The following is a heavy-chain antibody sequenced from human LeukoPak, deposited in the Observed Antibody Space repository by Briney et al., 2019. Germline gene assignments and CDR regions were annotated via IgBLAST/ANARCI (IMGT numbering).Heavy chain of an antibody. CDR3: ARGRSGYCSSTSCYTWFDP. D-gene: IGHD2-2*02. CDR2: INHSGST. CDR1: GGSFSGYY. Sequence: SETLSLTCAVHGGSFSGYYWSWIRQPPGKGLEWIGEINHSGSTNYNPSLKSRVTISVDTSKNQFSLKLSSVTAADTAVYYCARGRSGYCSSTSCYTWFDPWGQGTLVTVSS. J-gene: IGHJ5*02. V-gene: IGHV4-34*01.